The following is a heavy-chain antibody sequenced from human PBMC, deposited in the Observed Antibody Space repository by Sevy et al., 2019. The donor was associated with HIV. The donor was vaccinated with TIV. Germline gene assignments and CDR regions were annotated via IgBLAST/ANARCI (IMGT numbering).Heavy chain of an antibody. CDR2: IIPIFGTA. V-gene: IGHV1-69*13. Sequence: ASVKVSCKASGGTFSSYAISWVRQAPGQGLDWMGGIIPIFGTANYAQKFQGRVTITADESTSTAYMELSSLRSEDTAVYYCAKGVEMATINWFDPWGQGTLVTVSS. CDR1: GGTFSSYA. CDR3: AKGVEMATINWFDP. D-gene: IGHD5-12*01. J-gene: IGHJ5*02.